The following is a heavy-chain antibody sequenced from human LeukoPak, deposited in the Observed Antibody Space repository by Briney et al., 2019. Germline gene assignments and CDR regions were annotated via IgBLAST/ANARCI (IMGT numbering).Heavy chain of an antibody. CDR1: GGSISSSSYY. CDR3: ATSAPLGYCSSTSCRFGWFDP. D-gene: IGHD2-2*01. CDR2: IYYSGST. J-gene: IGHJ5*02. Sequence: SETLSLTCTVSGGSISSSSYYWGCIRQPPGKGLECIGSIYYSGSTYYNPSLKSRVTISVDTSKNQVSLKLSSVTAADTAVYYCATSAPLGYCSSTSCRFGWFDPWGQGTLVTVSS. V-gene: IGHV4-39*01.